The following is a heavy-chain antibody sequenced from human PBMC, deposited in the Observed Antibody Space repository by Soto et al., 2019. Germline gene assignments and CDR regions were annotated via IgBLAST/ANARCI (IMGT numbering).Heavy chain of an antibody. CDR2: IHPNTGGT. V-gene: IGHV1-2*02. Sequence: QVQLVQSGAEVRKPGASVKVSCKASGYPYTNSYMHWVRQAPGQGLEWMGWIHPNTGGTNYAQKFQCGVTMTRATSFSTVYMELNRLTSDDTAIYFCASYFRTRGWFRQAGNYAMDVWGQGTTVTVS. CDR3: ASYFRTRGWFRQAGNYAMDV. J-gene: IGHJ6*02. D-gene: IGHD6-19*01. CDR1: GYPYTNSY.